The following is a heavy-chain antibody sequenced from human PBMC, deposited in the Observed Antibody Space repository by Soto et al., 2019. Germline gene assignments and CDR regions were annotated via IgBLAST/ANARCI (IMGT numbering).Heavy chain of an antibody. CDR1: GGSFSDSY. V-gene: IGHV4-34*01. CDR2: ITNSGST. Sequence: SETLSLTCAVFGGSFSDSYWSWIRQSPEKGLEWIGEITNSGSTYYNPSLKSRVTISGDTSKNQFSLEVRTVTAEDTAVYFCARGSTAIATRWFDSWGQGTLVTVSS. CDR3: ARGSTAIATRWFDS. J-gene: IGHJ5*01. D-gene: IGHD1-1*01.